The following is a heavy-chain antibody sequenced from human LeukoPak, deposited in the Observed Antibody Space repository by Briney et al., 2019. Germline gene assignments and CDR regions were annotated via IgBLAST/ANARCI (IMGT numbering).Heavy chain of an antibody. J-gene: IGHJ4*02. V-gene: IGHV3-73*01. CDR3: AKSADRIRKLRFLEGRLFDY. D-gene: IGHD3-3*01. Sequence: SGGSLKLSCAASGFTFSDSAMHWVRQASGKGLEWVGRIRSKANSYATAYAASVKGRFTISRDNSKNTLYLQMNSLRAEDTAVYYCAKSADRIRKLRFLEGRLFDYWGQGTLVTVSS. CDR1: GFTFSDSA. CDR2: IRSKANSYAT.